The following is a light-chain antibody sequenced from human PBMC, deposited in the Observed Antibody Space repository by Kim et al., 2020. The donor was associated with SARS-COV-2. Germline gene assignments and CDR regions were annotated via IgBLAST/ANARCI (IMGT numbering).Light chain of an antibody. J-gene: IGKJ2*03. CDR2: GAS. CDR1: QSVSRSY. CDR3: QQYGSSPYS. Sequence: FSPGERANLPCRGSQSVSRSYLAGYEQTPGQAPRPLIYGASCGATGIPDMFRGRGSGTYFTLTIRSLEPEGFAVYHCQQYGSSPYSFGQGTKLEI. V-gene: IGKV3-20*01.